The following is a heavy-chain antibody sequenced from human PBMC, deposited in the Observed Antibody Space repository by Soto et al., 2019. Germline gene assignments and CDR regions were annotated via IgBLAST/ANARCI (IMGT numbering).Heavy chain of an antibody. V-gene: IGHV3-7*03. CDR3: AREITVTTGHYYYGMDV. CDR2: IKQDGSGR. Sequence: PGGSLRLSCAASGFMFSDYWMNWVRQAPGKGLEWVANIKQDGSGRSYVDSVKGRFTTSRDNAKSSLYLQMNSLRVEDTAVYYCAREITVTTGHYYYGMDVWGQGTTVTVSS. D-gene: IGHD4-4*01. J-gene: IGHJ6*02. CDR1: GFMFSDYW.